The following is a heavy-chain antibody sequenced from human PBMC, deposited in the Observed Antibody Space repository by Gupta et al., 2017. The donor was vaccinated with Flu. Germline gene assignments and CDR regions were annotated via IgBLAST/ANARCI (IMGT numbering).Heavy chain of an antibody. CDR1: GFSLSSYA. Sequence: QEQLVESGGGVVQPGRSLRLSCAASGFSLSSYAMYWVRQAPGKGLEWVAVISYDGGSIDYADSVKGRFTISRDNSKNTLYLQMNSLRADDTAVYYCAGYGDFASWGQGALVTVSS. J-gene: IGHJ4*02. V-gene: IGHV3-30-3*01. D-gene: IGHD4-17*01. CDR3: AGYGDFAS. CDR2: ISYDGGSI.